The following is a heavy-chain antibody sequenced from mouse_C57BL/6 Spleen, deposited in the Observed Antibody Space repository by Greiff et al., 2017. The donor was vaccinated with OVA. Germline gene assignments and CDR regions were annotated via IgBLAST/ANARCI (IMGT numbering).Heavy chain of an antibody. D-gene: IGHD1-1*01. CDR1: GYTFTDYY. Sequence: EVQLQQSGPVLVKPGASVKMSCKASGYTFTDYYMNWVKQSHGKSLEWIGVINPYNGGTSYNQKFKGKATLTVDKSSSTAYMELNSLTSEDSAVYYCAYGRGYAMDYWGQGTSVTVSS. CDR3: AYGRGYAMDY. J-gene: IGHJ4*01. V-gene: IGHV1-19*01. CDR2: INPYNGGT.